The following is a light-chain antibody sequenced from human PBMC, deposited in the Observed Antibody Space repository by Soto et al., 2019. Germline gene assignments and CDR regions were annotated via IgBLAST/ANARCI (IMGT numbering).Light chain of an antibody. J-gene: IGKJ5*01. CDR2: GAS. CDR1: QSVSSSY. Sequence: EIVLTRSKGTLSLSPGERATLSCRASQSVSSSYLAWYQQKPGQAPRLLIYGASSRATGIPDRFSGSGSGTDFTLTISILEPEDFAVYYCQQRSNWPPITFGQGTRLEIK. CDR3: QQRSNWPPIT. V-gene: IGKV3D-20*02.